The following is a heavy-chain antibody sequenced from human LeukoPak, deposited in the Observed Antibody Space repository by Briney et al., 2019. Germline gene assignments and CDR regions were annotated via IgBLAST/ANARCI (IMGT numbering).Heavy chain of an antibody. CDR1: GFTFGSYA. CDR3: ARDFDYPHAFDI. J-gene: IGHJ3*02. CDR2: ISYDGSNK. V-gene: IGHV3-33*05. Sequence: GGSLRLSCAASGFTFGSYAMHWVRQAPGKGLEWVAIISYDGSNKYYVDSVKGRFTISRDNAKNTLYLQMNSLRAEDTAVYYCARDFDYPHAFDIWGQGTMVTVSS. D-gene: IGHD5-12*01.